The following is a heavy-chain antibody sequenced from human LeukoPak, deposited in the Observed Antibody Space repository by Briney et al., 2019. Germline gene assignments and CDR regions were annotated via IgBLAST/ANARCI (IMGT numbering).Heavy chain of an antibody. V-gene: IGHV1-2*02. D-gene: IGHD4-17*01. CDR2: INPNSGGT. CDR3: ATTTVTTFDI. J-gene: IGHJ3*02. CDR1: GYTFTGYY. Sequence: GASVKVSCKASGYTFTGYYMHWVRQAPGQGLEWMGWINPNSGGTNYAQKFQGRVTITADKSTSTAYMELSSLRSEDTAVYYCATTTVTTFDIWGQGTMVTVSS.